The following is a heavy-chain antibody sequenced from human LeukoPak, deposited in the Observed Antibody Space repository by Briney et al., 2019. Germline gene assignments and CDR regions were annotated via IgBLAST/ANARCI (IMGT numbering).Heavy chain of an antibody. CDR1: GGSIVSHY. CDR3: ARLPFNSGYEYFDY. Sequence: SETLSLTCTVSGGSIVSHYWNWIRQPAGRGLEWIGRFYASGTTNTSPSLKSRVTMSVDTSKNQFSLKLSSVTAADTAVYSCARLPFNSGYEYFDYWGQGILVTVSS. CDR2: FYASGTT. V-gene: IGHV4-4*07. J-gene: IGHJ4*02. D-gene: IGHD5-12*01.